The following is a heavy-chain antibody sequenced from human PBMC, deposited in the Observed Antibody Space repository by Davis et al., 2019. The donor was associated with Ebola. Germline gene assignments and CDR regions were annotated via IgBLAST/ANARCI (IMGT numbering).Heavy chain of an antibody. D-gene: IGHD6-19*01. CDR2: ISHDARTK. CDR3: VKDVSTGAVAGHYGMDV. CDR1: GFPFSSFA. J-gene: IGHJ6*02. Sequence: GGSLRLSCVASGFPFSSFAMHWVRQAPGKGLQWVAVISHDARTKNSADCVEGRCTISRDNSKNTLYLQMDTLRAEDTAIYYCVKDVSTGAVAGHYGMDVWGRGTTVTVSS. V-gene: IGHV3-30*18.